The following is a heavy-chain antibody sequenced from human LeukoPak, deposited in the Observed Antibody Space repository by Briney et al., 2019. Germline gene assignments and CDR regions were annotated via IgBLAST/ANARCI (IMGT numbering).Heavy chain of an antibody. CDR1: GYTFTSYG. V-gene: IGHV1-18*01. CDR3: ARDPGGSSGWYSTGDY. D-gene: IGHD6-19*01. CDR2: ISAYNGNT. Sequence: APVKASCTASGYTFTSYGISWVRQSPGQGLEWMGWISAYNGNTNYAQKLQGRVTMTTDTSTSTAYMELRSLRSDDTAVYYCARDPGGSSGWYSTGDYWGQGAL. J-gene: IGHJ4*02.